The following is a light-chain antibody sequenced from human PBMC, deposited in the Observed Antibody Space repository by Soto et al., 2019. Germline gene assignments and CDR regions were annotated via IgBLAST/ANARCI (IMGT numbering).Light chain of an antibody. CDR1: QDLDKW. CDR3: QLYSSYWT. CDR2: KSS. Sequence: ILMSQSPSSLSASVGDRVTITCRASQDLDKWLAWYQQKPGKAPNLLIYKSSTLREGVPSRFSRFGSVTEYILTISDLQPDDFGTYYWQLYSSYWTFGQGTMVEIK. J-gene: IGKJ1*01. V-gene: IGKV1-5*03.